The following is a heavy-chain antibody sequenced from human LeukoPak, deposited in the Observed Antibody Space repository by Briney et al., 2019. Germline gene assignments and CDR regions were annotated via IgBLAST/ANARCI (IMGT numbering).Heavy chain of an antibody. D-gene: IGHD6-13*01. V-gene: IGHV3-30-3*01. J-gene: IGHJ4*02. CDR2: ISYDGSNK. CDR1: GFTFSSYA. CDR3: AKGAGYSSNWNFDY. Sequence: GRSLRLSCAASGFTFSSYAMHWVRQAPGKGLEGVAVISYDGSNKYYADSVKGRFTISRDNSKNTLYLQMNSLRLEDTAGYYCAKGAGYSSNWNFDYWGQGTLVTVSS.